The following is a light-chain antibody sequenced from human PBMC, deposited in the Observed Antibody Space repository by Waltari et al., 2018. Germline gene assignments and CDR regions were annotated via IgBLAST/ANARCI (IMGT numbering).Light chain of an antibody. CDR1: SSDVGGYNF. J-gene: IGLJ1*01. CDR2: NVS. CDR3: SSYTSSDTPV. Sequence: QSALTQPASVSGSPGQSITISCTGTSSDVGGYNFVSWYQQHPGKAPKLIIYNVSNRPSGVSTLFSGSKSGNTASLTISGLQAEDEADYYCSSYTSSDTPVFGTGTKVTVV. V-gene: IGLV2-14*01.